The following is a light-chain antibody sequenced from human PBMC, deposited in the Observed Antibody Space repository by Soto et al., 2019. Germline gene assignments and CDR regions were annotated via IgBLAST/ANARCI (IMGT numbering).Light chain of an antibody. CDR2: FGS. J-gene: IGKJ4*01. CDR3: QKYDGVPHT. Sequence: DIQMTQSPSSLSASVGDRVTITCWASHDIGHYLAWYQQKPGKTPDLLIYFGSALQSGVPSRFSGSGSGTDFTLTISRLLPEDVATYYCQKYDGVPHTFGGGTRVAIK. CDR1: HDIGHY. V-gene: IGKV1-27*01.